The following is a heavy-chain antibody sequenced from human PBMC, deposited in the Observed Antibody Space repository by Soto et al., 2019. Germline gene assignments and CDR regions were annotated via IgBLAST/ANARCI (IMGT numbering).Heavy chain of an antibody. V-gene: IGHV1-69*06. J-gene: IGHJ5*02. CDR3: ARTCYYDFWSGSPARFAP. CDR2: IIPIFGTA. D-gene: IGHD3-3*01. CDR1: GGTFSSYA. Sequence: ASVKVSCKASGGTFSSYAISWVRQAPGQGLEWMGGIIPIFGTANYAQKFQGRGTITADKSTSTAYMALSSLRSEDAAVYYCARTCYYDFWSGSPARFAPWVQRTLVTVSS.